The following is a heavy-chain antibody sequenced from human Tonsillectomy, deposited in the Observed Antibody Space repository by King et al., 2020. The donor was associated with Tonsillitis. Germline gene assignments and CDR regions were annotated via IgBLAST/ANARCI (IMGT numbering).Heavy chain of an antibody. D-gene: IGHD3-22*01. CDR2: ISSSKSYI. CDR3: ARGGDDTIGYLGFVDV. CDR1: GFTFSNYR. J-gene: IGHJ6*02. V-gene: IGHV3-21*01. Sequence: VQLVESGGGLVKPGGSLRLSCAASGFTFSNYRMNWVRQAPGKGLEWVSSISSSKSYIYYADSVKGRFTISRDNAKNSLYLQMNSLRAEDTAVYHCARGGDDTIGYLGFVDVWGQGTTVTVSS.